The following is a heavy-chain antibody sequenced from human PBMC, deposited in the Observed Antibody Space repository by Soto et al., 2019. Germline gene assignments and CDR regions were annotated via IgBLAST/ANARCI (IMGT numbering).Heavy chain of an antibody. Sequence: AAETLSLTCTVSGASISTGSYYWIWVRQRPGKGLEYIGHIFYSGSTYYNPSLKSRVTISLDTSETQFSLQLSSVTAADTAIYFCAKECGGDCYGQYALDVWGQGTTVTVSS. CDR2: IFYSGST. CDR3: AKECGGDCYGQYALDV. D-gene: IGHD2-21*02. V-gene: IGHV4-31*03. J-gene: IGHJ6*02. CDR1: GASISTGSYY.